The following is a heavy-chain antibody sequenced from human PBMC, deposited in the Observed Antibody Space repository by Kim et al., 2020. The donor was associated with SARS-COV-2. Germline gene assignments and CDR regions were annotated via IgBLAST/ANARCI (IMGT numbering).Heavy chain of an antibody. D-gene: IGHD1-26*01. Sequence: GGSLRLSCAASGFTFSSYGMHWVRQAPGKGLEWVAVISYDGSNKYYADSVKGRFTISRDNSKNTLYLQMNSLRAEDTAVYYCAKNPSGSYYYYYYYGMDVWGQGTTVTVSS. V-gene: IGHV3-30*18. CDR3: AKNPSGSYYYYYYYGMDV. CDR2: ISYDGSNK. CDR1: GFTFSSYG. J-gene: IGHJ6*02.